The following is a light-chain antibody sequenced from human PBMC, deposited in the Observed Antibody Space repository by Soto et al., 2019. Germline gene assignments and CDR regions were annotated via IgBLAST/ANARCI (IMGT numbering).Light chain of an antibody. CDR3: QQYKSYSVWT. Sequence: DIQMTQSPSTLSASVGDRVTITCRASQSISSWLAWYQQKPGKAPKLLIYKASSLESGVPSRLSGSGSGTEFTLTISSLQPDDFATYYCQQYKSYSVWTFGQGTKVEIK. V-gene: IGKV1-5*03. CDR1: QSISSW. CDR2: KAS. J-gene: IGKJ1*01.